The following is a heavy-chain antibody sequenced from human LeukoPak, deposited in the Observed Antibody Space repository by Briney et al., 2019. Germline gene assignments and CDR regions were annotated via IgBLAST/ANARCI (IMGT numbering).Heavy chain of an antibody. D-gene: IGHD2-2*01. CDR2: ISGNGSDIFVTT. V-gene: IGHV3-23*01. CDR3: AKDVVYCSSTSCPNPYYYYYGMDV. CDR1: GFTFSKYG. J-gene: IGHJ6*02. Sequence: GGSLRLSCAASGFTFSKYGMNWVRQAPGKGLEWVSVISGNGSDIFVTTSYAGSVKDRFPIPRDNSKNTLYLQMNSLRAEDKAIYYCAKDVVYCSSTSCPNPYYYYYGMDVWGQGTTVTVSS.